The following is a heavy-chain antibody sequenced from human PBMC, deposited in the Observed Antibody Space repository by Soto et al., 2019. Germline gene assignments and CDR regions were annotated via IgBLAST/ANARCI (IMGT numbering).Heavy chain of an antibody. Sequence: EVQLVESGGGLVKPGGSLRLSCAGSGFTFSNAWMSWVRRAPGKGLEWVGRIKSDAYGGAIDYAAPVKGRFTISRDDSKHTLFLQMNNLRAEDTAVSSCSTTKCRLEPPTNDFWCQGPPFIVSS. CDR3: STTKCRLEPPTNDF. CDR2: IKSDAYGGAI. J-gene: IGHJ4*02. V-gene: IGHV3-15*01. CDR1: GFTFSNAW. D-gene: IGHD1-1*01.